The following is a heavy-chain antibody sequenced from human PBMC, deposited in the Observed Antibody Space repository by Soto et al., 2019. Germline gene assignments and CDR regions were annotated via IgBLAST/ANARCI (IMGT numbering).Heavy chain of an antibody. CDR2: INPDNGNT. D-gene: IGHD2-15*01. CDR1: GYTFTGYH. V-gene: IGHV1-3*01. J-gene: IGHJ5*02. CDR3: ARGIATGQLDP. Sequence: ASVKVSCKASGYTFTGYHIHWVRQAPGQRLEWMGWINPDNGNTKSSQKFQDRVIITRDTSASTAYMDLSSLRSEDTAVYYCARGIATGQLDPWGQGTLVTVSS.